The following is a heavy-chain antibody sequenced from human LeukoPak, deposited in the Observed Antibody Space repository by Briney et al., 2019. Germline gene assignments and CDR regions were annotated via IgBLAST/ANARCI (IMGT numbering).Heavy chain of an antibody. Sequence: GGSQRLSCAASGFTFSSYWMSWVRQAPGKGLEWVANIKQDGSEQYYVDSVKGRFTISRDNAKNSPYLQMNSLRAEDTAVYYCARVTVYSTGWYLDYWGQGTLVTVSS. CDR2: IKQDGSEQ. J-gene: IGHJ4*02. CDR3: ARVTVYSTGWYLDY. CDR1: GFTFSSYW. D-gene: IGHD6-19*01. V-gene: IGHV3-7*01.